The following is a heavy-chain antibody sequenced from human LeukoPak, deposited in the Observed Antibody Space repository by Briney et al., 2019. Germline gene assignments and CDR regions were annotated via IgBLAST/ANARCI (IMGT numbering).Heavy chain of an antibody. V-gene: IGHV5-51*01. CDR3: ARHGTHGSGWNIDY. CDR2: VYPRDSDT. CDR1: GYSFSNYW. D-gene: IGHD6-19*01. Sequence: KPGESLKISCKASGYSFSNYWIGWVRQVPGKGLEWMGIVYPRDSDTRYRPSFQGQVTISADKSISTAYLQWSSLKASDTAMYYCARHGTHGSGWNIDYWGQGTLVTVSS. J-gene: IGHJ4*02.